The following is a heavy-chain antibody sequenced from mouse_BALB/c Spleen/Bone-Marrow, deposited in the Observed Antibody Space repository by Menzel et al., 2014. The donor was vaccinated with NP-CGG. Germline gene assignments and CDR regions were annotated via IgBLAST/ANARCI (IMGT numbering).Heavy chain of an antibody. Sequence: LVESGTELVRPGTSVKISCKASGYAFTNYWLGWVKQRPGHGLEWIGDIYPGSGNTYYNEKFKGKVTLTADKSSSTAYMQLSGLTSEDSAVYFCTRRRSLDYWGQGTTLTVS. V-gene: IGHV1-63*01. CDR3: TRRRSLDY. CDR2: IYPGSGNT. CDR1: GYAFTNYW. J-gene: IGHJ2*01.